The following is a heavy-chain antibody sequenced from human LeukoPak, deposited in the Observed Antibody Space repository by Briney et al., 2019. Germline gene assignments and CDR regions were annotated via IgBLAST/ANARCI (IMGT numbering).Heavy chain of an antibody. CDR1: GGSISSHY. Sequence: SETLSLTCTVSGGSISSHYWSWIRQPPGKGLEWIGYIYYSGSTNYNPSLKSRVTISVDTSKNQFSLKLSSVTAADTAVYYCAGNDFWSGYYHYYYMDVWGKGTTVTVSS. J-gene: IGHJ6*03. CDR2: IYYSGST. D-gene: IGHD3-3*01. V-gene: IGHV4-59*11. CDR3: AGNDFWSGYYHYYYMDV.